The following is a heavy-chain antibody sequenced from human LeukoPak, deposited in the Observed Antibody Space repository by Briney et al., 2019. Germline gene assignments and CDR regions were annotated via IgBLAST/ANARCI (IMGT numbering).Heavy chain of an antibody. Sequence: ASVKVSCKASGYTFTGYYMHWVRQAPGQGLEWMGWINPNSGGTNYAQKFQGRVTMTRDTSISTAYMELSRLRSDDTAVYYCARDRTRTGYSSGWYHDYWGQGTLVAVSS. J-gene: IGHJ4*02. CDR1: GYTFTGYY. CDR3: ARDRTRTGYSSGWYHDY. CDR2: INPNSGGT. D-gene: IGHD6-19*01. V-gene: IGHV1-2*02.